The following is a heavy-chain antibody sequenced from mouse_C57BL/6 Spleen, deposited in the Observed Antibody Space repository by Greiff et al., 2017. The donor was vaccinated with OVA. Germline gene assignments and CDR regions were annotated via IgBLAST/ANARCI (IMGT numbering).Heavy chain of an antibody. Sequence: EVQLQQSGPGLVKPSQSLSLTCSVTGYSITSGYYWNWIRQFPGNKLEWMGYISYDGSNNYNPSLKNRISITRDTSKNQFFLKLNSVTTEDTATXYCAKMDYGSTWGGFDYWGQGTTLTVSS. V-gene: IGHV3-6*01. CDR3: AKMDYGSTWGGFDY. D-gene: IGHD1-1*01. CDR2: ISYDGSN. J-gene: IGHJ2*01. CDR1: GYSITSGYY.